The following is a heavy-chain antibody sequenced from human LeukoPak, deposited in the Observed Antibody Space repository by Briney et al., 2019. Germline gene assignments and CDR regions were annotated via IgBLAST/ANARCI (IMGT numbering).Heavy chain of an antibody. CDR3: ARGLSYDSSGYYPGGVYYFDY. Sequence: GASVKVSCKASGYTFTSYDINWVRQATGQGLEWMGWMNPNSGNTGYAQKFQGRVTMTRNTSISTAYMELSSLRSEDTAVYYCARGLSYDSSGYYPGGVYYFDYWGRGTLVTVSS. D-gene: IGHD3-22*01. CDR2: MNPNSGNT. J-gene: IGHJ4*02. CDR1: GYTFTSYD. V-gene: IGHV1-8*01.